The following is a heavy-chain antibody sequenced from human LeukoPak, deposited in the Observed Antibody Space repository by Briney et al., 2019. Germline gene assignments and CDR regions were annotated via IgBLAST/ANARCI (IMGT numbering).Heavy chain of an antibody. CDR2: IIPMINTP. J-gene: IGHJ4*02. CDR1: VGTCTIYS. CDR3: AIFQGAYGDNENDY. Sequence: SVKVSCKCSVGTCTIYSSTYARHAPGKGLEWMGGIIPMINTPKYAQKFQGRVSITADESTSTGYLGVGSLRYEGMDDYYCAIFQGAYGDNENDYWGQGTLVTVSS. V-gene: IGHV1-69*13. D-gene: IGHD4-17*01.